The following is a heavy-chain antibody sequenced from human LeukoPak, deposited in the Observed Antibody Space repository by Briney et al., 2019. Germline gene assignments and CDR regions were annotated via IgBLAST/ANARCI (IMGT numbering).Heavy chain of an antibody. D-gene: IGHD2-2*01. CDR3: ARHPSRGSPGWYFDL. CDR2: IYHSGST. CDR1: DDSIRSIYY. J-gene: IGHJ2*01. Sequence: PSETLSLTCVVSDDSIRSIYYWGWIRQPPGKGLEWIGSIYHSGSTSYNPSLKNRITMSIDPSKNQFSLRLNTVTAADTAMYYCARHPSRGSPGWYFDLWGRGTLVTVSS. V-gene: IGHV4-38-2*01.